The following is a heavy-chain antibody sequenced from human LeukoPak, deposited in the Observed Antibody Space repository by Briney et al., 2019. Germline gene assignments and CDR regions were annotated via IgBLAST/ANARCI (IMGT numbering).Heavy chain of an antibody. CDR3: ARHRGYGSGSGVFDI. V-gene: IGHV4-39*01. J-gene: IGHJ3*02. CDR2: IYYSGST. Sequence: PSETLSLTCTVSGGSISSSSYYWGWIRQPPGKGLEWIGSIYYSGSTYYNPSLKSRVTISVDTSKNQFSLKLGSVTAADTAVYYCARHRGYGSGSGVFDIWGQGTMVTVSS. D-gene: IGHD3-10*01. CDR1: GGSISSSSYY.